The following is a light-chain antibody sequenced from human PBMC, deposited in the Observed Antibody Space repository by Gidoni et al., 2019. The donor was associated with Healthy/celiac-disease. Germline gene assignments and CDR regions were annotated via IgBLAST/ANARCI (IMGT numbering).Light chain of an antibody. CDR1: QSVSSN. Sequence: EIVMTHSPATLSVSPGERATLSCRASQSVSSNLAWYQQKPGQAPRLLIYGASTRATGIPARFSGSGSGTEFTLTISSLQSEDFAVYYCQQYNNWPGFTFGPGTKVDIK. V-gene: IGKV3-15*01. CDR3: QQYNNWPGFT. CDR2: GAS. J-gene: IGKJ3*01.